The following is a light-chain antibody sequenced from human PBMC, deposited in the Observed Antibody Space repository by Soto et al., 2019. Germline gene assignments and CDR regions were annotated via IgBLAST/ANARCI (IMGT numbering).Light chain of an antibody. V-gene: IGKV3-20*01. CDR1: QSVSSSS. CDR2: GAS. Sequence: ETVLTQSPGTLSLSPGERATLSCRASQSVSSSSLAWYKQKPGQAPRRIIYGASSWATCIPDSFSGSGSETDFTLAISRLEPEDSAVYYCQQYGSSTGYTFGQGTKLEIK. CDR3: QQYGSSTGYT. J-gene: IGKJ2*01.